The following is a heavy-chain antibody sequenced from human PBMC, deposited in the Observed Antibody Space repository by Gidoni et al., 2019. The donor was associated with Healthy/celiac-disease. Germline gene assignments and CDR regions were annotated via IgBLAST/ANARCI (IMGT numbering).Heavy chain of an antibody. V-gene: IGHV1-18*01. CDR3: ARSWGELLPNRDDY. CDR2: FSAYNGNT. D-gene: IGHD1-26*01. J-gene: IGHJ4*02. CDR1: GYTFTIYG. Sequence: QVQLVQSVAEVKKPGASLTVSCNASGYTFTIYGISWVRQAPGQWLEWMGWFSAYNGNTNYAQKLQGRVTMTTDTSTSTAYMELRSLRSDDTAVYYCARSWGELLPNRDDYWGQGTLVTVSS.